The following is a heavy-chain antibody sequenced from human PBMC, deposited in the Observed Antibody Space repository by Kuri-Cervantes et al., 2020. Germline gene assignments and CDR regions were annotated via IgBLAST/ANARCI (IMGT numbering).Heavy chain of an antibody. D-gene: IGHD6-13*01. CDR1: GGSISSGDYY. V-gene: IGHV4-30-4*01. CDR3: ARDGGYSSSWYKGFDP. CDR2: IYYSGST. Sequence: SETLSLTCTVSGGSISSGDYYWSWIRQPPGKGLEWIGYIYYSGSTYYNPSLKSRVTISVDTSKNQFSLKLSSVTAADTAVYYCARDGGYSSSWYKGFDPWGQGTLVTVSS. J-gene: IGHJ5*02.